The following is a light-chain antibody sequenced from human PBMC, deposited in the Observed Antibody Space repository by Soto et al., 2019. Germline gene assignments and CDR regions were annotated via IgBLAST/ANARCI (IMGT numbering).Light chain of an antibody. V-gene: IGLV2-14*01. CDR3: SSYTSSTTGV. CDR1: SSDVGGYNY. J-gene: IGLJ3*02. CDR2: EVN. Sequence: QSALTQPASVSGSPGQSITISCTGTSSDVGGYNYVSWYQQHPGKAPKLMIYEVNYRPSGVSNRFSGSKSGNTASLTISGLQAEDEADYYCSSYTSSTTGVFGGGTMLTVL.